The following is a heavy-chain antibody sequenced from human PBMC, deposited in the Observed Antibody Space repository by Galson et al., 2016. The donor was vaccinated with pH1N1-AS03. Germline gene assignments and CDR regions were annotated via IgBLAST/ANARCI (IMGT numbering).Heavy chain of an antibody. Sequence: SLRLSCAASELTLSNYDMHWVRQAPGKGLEWISILAAVGDTNYAGSVKGRLTISRENDKNSLHLQMTSLTAKDTAVYYRAAWGYIPDKHGLDVWGKGTTVIVSS. D-gene: IGHD5-12*01. CDR2: LAAVGDT. J-gene: IGHJ6*04. V-gene: IGHV3-13*01. CDR1: ELTLSNYD. CDR3: AAWGYIPDKHGLDV.